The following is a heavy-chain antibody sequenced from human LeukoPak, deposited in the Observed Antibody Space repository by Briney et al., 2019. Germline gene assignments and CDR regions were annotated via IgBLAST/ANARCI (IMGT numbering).Heavy chain of an antibody. CDR2: ISAYNGNT. Sequence: GASVKVSCKVSGYTLTELSMHWVRQAPGQGLEWMGWISAYNGNTYYAQNLQGRVTMTTDTSTSTAYMELRSLRSDDTAVYYCARGKFDFWSGYPDYWGQGTLVTVTS. V-gene: IGHV1-18*01. CDR1: GYTLTELS. CDR3: ARGKFDFWSGYPDY. J-gene: IGHJ4*02. D-gene: IGHD3-3*01.